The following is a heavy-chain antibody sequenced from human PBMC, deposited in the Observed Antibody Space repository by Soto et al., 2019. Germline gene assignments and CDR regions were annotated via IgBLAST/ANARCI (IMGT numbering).Heavy chain of an antibody. Sequence: ASLKVSCKASGYTFTSYDINCVRQATGQGLEWMGWMNPNSGNTGYAQKFQGRVTMTRNTSISTAYMELSSLRSEDTAVYYCARHIVATMRGYDYWGQGTLVTVSS. CDR3: ARHIVATMRGYDY. CDR1: GYTFTSYD. V-gene: IGHV1-8*01. D-gene: IGHD5-12*01. CDR2: MNPNSGNT. J-gene: IGHJ4*02.